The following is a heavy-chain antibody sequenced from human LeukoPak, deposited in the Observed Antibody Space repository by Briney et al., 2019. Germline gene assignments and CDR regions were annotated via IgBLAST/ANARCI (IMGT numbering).Heavy chain of an antibody. CDR3: ARGRGSSWYRGYFQH. Sequence: PSETLSLTCAVYGGSFSGYYWSWIRQPPGKGLEWIGEINHSGSTNYNPSLKSRVTISVDTSKNQFSLKLSSVTAADTAVYYCARGRGSSWYRGYFQHWGQGTLVTVSS. J-gene: IGHJ1*01. V-gene: IGHV4-34*01. CDR2: INHSGST. D-gene: IGHD6-13*01. CDR1: GGSFSGYY.